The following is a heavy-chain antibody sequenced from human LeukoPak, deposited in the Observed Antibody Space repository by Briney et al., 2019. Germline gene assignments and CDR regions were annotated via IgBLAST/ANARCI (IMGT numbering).Heavy chain of an antibody. CDR2: IYHSGST. D-gene: IGHD3-10*01. CDR3: ARRVGSGSYYSTFDY. V-gene: IGHV4-4*02. J-gene: IGHJ4*02. Sequence: SETLSLTCAVSGGSISSSNWWSWVRQPPGKGLEWIGEIYHSGSTNYNPSLKNRVTISVDKSKNQFSLKLSSVTAADTAVYYCARRVGSGSYYSTFDYWGQGTLVTVSS. CDR1: GGSISSSNW.